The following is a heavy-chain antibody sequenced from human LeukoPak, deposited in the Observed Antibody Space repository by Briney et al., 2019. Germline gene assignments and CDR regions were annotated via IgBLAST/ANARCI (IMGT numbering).Heavy chain of an antibody. D-gene: IGHD3-22*01. CDR2: MNPNSGNT. Sequence: ASVKVSCKASGCTFTSSDINWVRQATGQGLEWMGWMNPNSGNTGYAQKFQGRVTITRNTSISTAYMELSSLRSEDTAVYYCARSASGDSSGYYSVDFDYWGQGTLVTVSS. CDR3: ARSASGDSSGYYSVDFDY. V-gene: IGHV1-8*01. J-gene: IGHJ4*02. CDR1: GCTFTSSD.